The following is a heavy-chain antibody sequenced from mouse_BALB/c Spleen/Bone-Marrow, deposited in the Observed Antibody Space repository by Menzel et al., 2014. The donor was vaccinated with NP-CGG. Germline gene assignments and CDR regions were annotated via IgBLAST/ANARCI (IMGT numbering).Heavy chain of an antibody. CDR1: GFTFSDYY. CDR3: ARDMGDY. Sequence: EVHLVESGGGLMKPGGSLKLSCAASGFTFSDYYMYWVRQTPEKRLEWVATISDGGTYSYYADSVKGRFTISRDNAKSNLYLQMNSLKSEDTAMYYCARDMGDYRGQGTTLTVSS. CDR2: ISDGGTYS. J-gene: IGHJ2*01. V-gene: IGHV5-4*02. D-gene: IGHD1-1*02.